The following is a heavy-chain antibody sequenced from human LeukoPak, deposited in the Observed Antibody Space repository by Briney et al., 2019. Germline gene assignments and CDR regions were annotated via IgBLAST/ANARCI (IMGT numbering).Heavy chain of an antibody. J-gene: IGHJ5*02. CDR1: GYTFTSYA. CDR2: INAGNGNT. D-gene: IGHD3-10*01. Sequence: ASVKVSCKASGYTFTSYAMHWVRQAPGQRLEWMGWINAGNGNTKYSQKFQGRVTITRDTSASTAYMELSSLRSEDTAVYYCAFTTYYYGSGYGPQDPWGQGTLVTVSS. V-gene: IGHV1-3*01. CDR3: AFTTYYYGSGYGPQDP.